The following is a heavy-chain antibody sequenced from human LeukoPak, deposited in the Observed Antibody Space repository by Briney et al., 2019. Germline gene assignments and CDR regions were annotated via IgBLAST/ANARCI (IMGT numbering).Heavy chain of an antibody. D-gene: IGHD2-2*01. J-gene: IGHJ4*02. CDR1: GYTSTSYY. CDR2: INPSGGST. CDR3: ARTYCSSTSCSPFDY. V-gene: IGHV1-46*01. Sequence: ASVKVSCRASGYTSTSYYMHWVRQAPGQGLEWMGIINPSGGSTSYAQKFQGRVTMIRDMSTSTVYMALIRLRSEDTAVYYCARTYCSSTSCSPFDYWGQGTLVTVSS.